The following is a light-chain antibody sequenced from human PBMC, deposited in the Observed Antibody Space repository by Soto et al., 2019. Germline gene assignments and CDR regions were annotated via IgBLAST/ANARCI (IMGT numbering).Light chain of an antibody. CDR3: ASWDDSLSGYV. CDR2: MND. Sequence: SVLTQPPSASGNPGQRLTISCSGSTSNILRNYVYGYRQLPGTAPRLLISMNDQRPSGVPDRFSVSKSGTSASLAISGLRSEDEADYYCASWDDSLSGYVFGTGTKVTVL. V-gene: IGLV1-47*01. J-gene: IGLJ1*01. CDR1: TSNILRNY.